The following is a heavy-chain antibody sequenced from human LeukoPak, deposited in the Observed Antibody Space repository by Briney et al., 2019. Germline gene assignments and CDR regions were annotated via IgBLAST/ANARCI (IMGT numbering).Heavy chain of an antibody. CDR1: RFTFSDYW. D-gene: IGHD4-23*01. CDR3: ARVRKVTDTILYFDY. V-gene: IGHV3-7*01. Sequence: GGSLRLSCAASRFTFSDYWMSWVRQAPGKGLEWVANIKQDGGEKYYVDSVKGRFTISRDNAKNSLYLQMNSLRAEDTAVYYCARVRKVTDTILYFDYWGQGTLVTVSS. CDR2: IKQDGGEK. J-gene: IGHJ4*02.